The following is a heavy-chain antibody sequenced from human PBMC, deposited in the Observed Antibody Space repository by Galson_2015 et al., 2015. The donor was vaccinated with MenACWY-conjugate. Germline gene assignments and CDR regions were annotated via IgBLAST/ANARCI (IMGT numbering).Heavy chain of an antibody. CDR3: ARPGGDYEQRTFFDY. CDR1: GDSFNTYS. Sequence: SVKVSCKASGDSFNTYSFNWIRQAPGQEPEWLGGIIPVFHTTDYAQRFQGRLTITADESTSTVYMELSSLRSDDTAIYYCARPGGDYEQRTFFDYWGQGTLVTVSS. CDR2: IIPVFHTT. J-gene: IGHJ4*02. D-gene: IGHD4-17*01. V-gene: IGHV1-69*13.